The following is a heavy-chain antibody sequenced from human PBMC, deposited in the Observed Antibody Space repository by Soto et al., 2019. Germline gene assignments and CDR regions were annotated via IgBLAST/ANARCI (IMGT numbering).Heavy chain of an antibody. Sequence: EVRLVESGGGLVKPGGSLRLSCAASGFIFSSYSMNWVHQAPGKGLEWVSSVSSTSAFINYADSLKGRFTISRDNAKNSLFLQINSLRAEDTAVYFCARETNPYTDSSHAFDIWGQGTMVTVSS. CDR3: ARETNPYTDSSHAFDI. D-gene: IGHD6-6*01. CDR2: VSSTSAFI. J-gene: IGHJ3*02. CDR1: GFIFSSYS. V-gene: IGHV3-21*01.